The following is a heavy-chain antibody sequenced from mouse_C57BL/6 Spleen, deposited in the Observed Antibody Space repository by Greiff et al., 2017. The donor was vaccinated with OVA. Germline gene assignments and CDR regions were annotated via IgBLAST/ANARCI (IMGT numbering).Heavy chain of an antibody. CDR1: GFSLTSYG. CDR3: ARHTYYGYDEEGYYAMDY. CDR2: IWSDGST. Sequence: VKLMESGPGLVAPSQSLSITCTVSGFSLTSYGVHWVRQPPGKGLEWLVVIWSDGSTTYNSALKSRLSISKDNSKSQVFLKMNSLQTDDTAMYYCARHTYYGYDEEGYYAMDYWGQGTSVTVSS. V-gene: IGHV2-6-1*01. D-gene: IGHD2-9*01. J-gene: IGHJ4*01.